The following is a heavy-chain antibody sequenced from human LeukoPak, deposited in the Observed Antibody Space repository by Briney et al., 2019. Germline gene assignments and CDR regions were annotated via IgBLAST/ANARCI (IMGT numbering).Heavy chain of an antibody. D-gene: IGHD3-22*01. CDR2: IIPILGIA. CDR1: GGTFSSYT. Sequence: SVKVSCKASGGTFSSYTISWVRQAPGQGLEWMGRIIPILGIANYAQKFQGRVTITTDKSTSAAYMELSSLRSEDTAVYYCARYQYYYDSSGYPVDYWGQGTLVTVSS. J-gene: IGHJ4*02. CDR3: ARYQYYYDSSGYPVDY. V-gene: IGHV1-69*02.